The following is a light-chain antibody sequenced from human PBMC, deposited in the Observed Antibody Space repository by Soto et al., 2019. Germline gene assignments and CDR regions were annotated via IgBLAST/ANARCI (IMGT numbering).Light chain of an antibody. V-gene: IGKV3-20*01. J-gene: IGKJ1*01. CDR3: QQFRNWPWT. CDR2: AAS. Sequence: EIVLTQSPGTLSLSPGERATLSCRASQTVSSNFLAWYQQKPGQAPRLLIYAASNRATGIPDRFSGSGSGADFTLSISRLEPEDFAVYYCQQFRNWPWTFGQGTKVDIK. CDR1: QTVSSNF.